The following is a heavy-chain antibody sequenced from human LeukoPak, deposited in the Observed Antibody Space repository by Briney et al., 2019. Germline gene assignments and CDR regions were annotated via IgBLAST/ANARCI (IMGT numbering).Heavy chain of an antibody. CDR3: AKTSLGYCSGGSCGFDY. CDR2: ISWDGGST. Sequence: GGSLRLSCAASGFTFDDYTMHWVRQAPGKVLEWVSLISWDGGSTYYADSVKGRFTISRDNSKNSLYLPMNSLRTEDTALYYCAKTSLGYCSGGSCGFDYWGQGTLVTVSS. CDR1: GFTFDDYT. J-gene: IGHJ4*02. V-gene: IGHV3-43*01. D-gene: IGHD2-15*01.